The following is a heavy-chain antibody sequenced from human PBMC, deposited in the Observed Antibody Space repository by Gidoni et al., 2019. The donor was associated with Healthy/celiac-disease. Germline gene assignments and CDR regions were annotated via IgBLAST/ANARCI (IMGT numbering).Heavy chain of an antibody. CDR3: ARDRRIAAAGGFFDY. Sequence: QVQLQESGPGLVKPSETLSLTCTVSGYSISSGYYWGWIRQPPGKGLEWIGSIYHSGSTYYNPSLKSRVTISVDTSKNQFSLKLSSVTAADTAVYYCARDRRIAAAGGFFDYWGQGTLVTVSS. CDR2: IYHSGST. CDR1: GYSISSGYY. D-gene: IGHD6-13*01. J-gene: IGHJ4*02. V-gene: IGHV4-38-2*02.